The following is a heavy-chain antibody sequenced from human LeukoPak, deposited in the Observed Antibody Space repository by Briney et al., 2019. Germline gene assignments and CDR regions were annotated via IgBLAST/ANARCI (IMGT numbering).Heavy chain of an antibody. CDR3: ATETNGRHYDY. D-gene: IGHD1-14*01. Sequence: GGSLRLSCTTSGLTFSTSGFNWVRQAPGKGLEWVASIGPTGFDRYHADSIKGRFTISRDNANNFLYLQMNSLRAEDTAVYYCATETNGRHYDYWGQGTLLTVSS. J-gene: IGHJ4*02. CDR2: IGPTGFDR. V-gene: IGHV3-21*06. CDR1: GLTFSTSG.